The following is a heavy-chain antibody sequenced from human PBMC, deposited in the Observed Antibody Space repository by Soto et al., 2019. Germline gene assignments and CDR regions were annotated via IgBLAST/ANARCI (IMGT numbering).Heavy chain of an antibody. CDR2: ISAYNGNT. J-gene: IGHJ6*03. D-gene: IGHD3-10*01. Sequence: ASVKVSCKASGYTFTSYGISWVRQAPGQGLEWMGWISAYNGNTNYAQKLQGRVTMTTDTSTSTAYMELRSLRSDDTAGYYCAGGSYGSGSYPTHYYYYYMDVWGKGTTVTVSS. CDR1: GYTFTSYG. V-gene: IGHV1-18*01. CDR3: AGGSYGSGSYPTHYYYYYMDV.